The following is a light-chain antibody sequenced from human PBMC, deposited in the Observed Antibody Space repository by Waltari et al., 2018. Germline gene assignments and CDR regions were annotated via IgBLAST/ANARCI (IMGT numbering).Light chain of an antibody. J-gene: IGLJ2*01. V-gene: IGLV2-23*02. CDR1: SSDIGNDNL. Sequence: QSPLTQPASVSASPGQSITISCTGTSSDIGNDNLLTWYQKHSGKVPKLIIYDVTQRPSGVSDRFSGSKSGNTASLTISGLQEDDEADYYCCSYAVSSTLVFGGGTKVTVL. CDR3: CSYAVSSTLV. CDR2: DVT.